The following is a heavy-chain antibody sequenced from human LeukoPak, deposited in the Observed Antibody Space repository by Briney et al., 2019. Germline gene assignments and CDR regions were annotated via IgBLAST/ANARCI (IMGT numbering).Heavy chain of an antibody. CDR1: GFTFSSYA. J-gene: IGHJ4*02. CDR3: ASGGQLLKGPFDY. CDR2: ISGSGGST. Sequence: HPGGSLRLSCAASGFTFSSYAMSWVRQAPGKGLEWVSAISGSGGSTYYADSVKGRFTISRDNSKNTLYLQMNSLRAEDTALYYCASGGQLLKGPFDYWGQGTLVTVSS. V-gene: IGHV3-23*01. D-gene: IGHD2-2*01.